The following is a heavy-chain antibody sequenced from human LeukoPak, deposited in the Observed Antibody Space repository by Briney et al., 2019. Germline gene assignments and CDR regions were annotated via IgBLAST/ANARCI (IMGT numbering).Heavy chain of an antibody. CDR1: GFTFGGYS. D-gene: IGHD6-13*01. CDR2: INLDGSDT. J-gene: IGHJ4*02. V-gene: IGHV3-7*01. CDR3: GRAIAGAIDY. Sequence: GGSLRLSCAASGFTFGGYSMTWVRQAPGKGLEWVANINLDGSDTFYVGFVKGRFTISRDNADNSLYLQMNSLRAEDTAVYYCGRAIAGAIDYWGQGTLVTVSS.